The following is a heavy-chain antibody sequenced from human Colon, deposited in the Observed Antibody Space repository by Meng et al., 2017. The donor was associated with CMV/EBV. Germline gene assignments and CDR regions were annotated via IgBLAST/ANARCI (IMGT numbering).Heavy chain of an antibody. V-gene: IGHV1-2*04. J-gene: IGHJ5*01. D-gene: IGHD2-15*01. CDR3: ARGGRYSGYCGGGTCYAGFDS. Sequence: GYKFPWRHHDPGQGLQGIGWINPSTGCTNYGSRFQGWVAITKDRSNNSADMDVASLKSDDTAVYYWARGGRYSGYCGGGTCYAGFDSWGQGTLVTVSS. CDR1: GYK. CDR2: INPSTGCT.